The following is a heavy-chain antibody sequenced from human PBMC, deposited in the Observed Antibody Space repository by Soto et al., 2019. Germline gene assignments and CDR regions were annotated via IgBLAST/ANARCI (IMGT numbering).Heavy chain of an antibody. J-gene: IGHJ4*02. CDR3: ARFYGDYGYYFDY. V-gene: IGHV4-31*03. D-gene: IGHD4-17*01. CDR1: CGSISSGGYY. CDR2: IYYSGST. Sequence: PSETLSLTCTVSCGSISSGGYYWSWIRQHPGKGLEWIGYIYYSGSTYYNPSLKSRVTISVDTSKNQFSLKLSSVTAADTAVYYCARFYGDYGYYFDYWGQGTLVTVSS.